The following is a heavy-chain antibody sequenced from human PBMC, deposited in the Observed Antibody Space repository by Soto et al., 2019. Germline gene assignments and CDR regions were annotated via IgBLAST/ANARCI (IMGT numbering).Heavy chain of an antibody. CDR2: ISWDGGST. J-gene: IGHJ6*02. Sequence: GLSMSLCNVASVFPLDSYTMYWNRRAPGKGLEWVSLISWDGGSTHYADSVKGRFTISRDNTKNSLYLQMNSLITEDTALYYCAKDRTCSKSPKWYNNNGMDVWGQGTAVTVSS. CDR1: VFPLDSYT. V-gene: IGHV3-43*01. CDR3: AKDRTCSKSPKWYNNNGMDV. D-gene: IGHD1-1*01.